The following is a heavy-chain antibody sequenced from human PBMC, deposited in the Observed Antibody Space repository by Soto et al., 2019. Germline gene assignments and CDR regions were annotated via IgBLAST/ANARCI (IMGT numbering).Heavy chain of an antibody. Sequence: EVQLVESGGGLVQPGGSLRLSCAASGFTFSSYWMHWVCQSPGKGLVWVSRINSDGSSASYADSVKGRFTISRDNAKNTLYLQMIRLRAEDTAVYYCAREMRGIAVAGRDYWGQGTLVTDSS. J-gene: IGHJ4*02. V-gene: IGHV3-74*01. D-gene: IGHD6-19*01. CDR1: GFTFSSYW. CDR3: AREMRGIAVAGRDY. CDR2: INSDGSSA.